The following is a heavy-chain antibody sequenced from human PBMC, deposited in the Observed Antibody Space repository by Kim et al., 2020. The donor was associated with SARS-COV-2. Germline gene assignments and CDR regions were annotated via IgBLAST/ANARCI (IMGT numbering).Heavy chain of an antibody. Sequence: GGSLRLSCAASGFTFSTYCMHWVRQAPGEGLVWVSRIKTDASNQAYADSVKGRFTISRDNAKNTLYLQMNRLRAEDTALYYCVRETSTSGSYYFDSWGQGTLVTVSS. CDR3: VRETSTSGSYYFDS. D-gene: IGHD6-19*01. J-gene: IGHJ4*02. CDR1: GFTFSTYC. V-gene: IGHV3-74*03. CDR2: IKTDASNQ.